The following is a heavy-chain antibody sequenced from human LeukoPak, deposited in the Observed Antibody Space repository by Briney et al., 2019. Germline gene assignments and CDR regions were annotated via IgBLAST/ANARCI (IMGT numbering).Heavy chain of an antibody. Sequence: PGGSLRLSCAASGFTFSSYGMSWVRQAPGKGLEWVSAISGSGGSTYYADSVKGRFTISRDNSKNTLYLQMNSLRAEDTAVYYCAKVSAMDPYYYYYMDVWGKGTTVTVSS. D-gene: IGHD5-18*01. J-gene: IGHJ6*03. CDR3: AKVSAMDPYYYYYMDV. CDR1: GFTFSSYG. V-gene: IGHV3-23*01. CDR2: ISGSGGST.